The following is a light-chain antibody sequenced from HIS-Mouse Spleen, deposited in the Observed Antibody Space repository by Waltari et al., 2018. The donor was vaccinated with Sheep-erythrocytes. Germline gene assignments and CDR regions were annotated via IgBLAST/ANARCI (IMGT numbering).Light chain of an antibody. J-gene: IGLJ2*01. CDR1: KLGDKY. CDR3: QAWDSSHVV. CDR2: QDS. V-gene: IGLV3-1*01. Sequence: SYELTQPPSVSVSPGQTASITCPGDKLGDKYACWYQQKPGQSPVLVIYQDSKRPSGIPRRFSGSNSGNTATLTVSGTQAMDEADYYCQAWDSSHVVFGGGTKLTVL.